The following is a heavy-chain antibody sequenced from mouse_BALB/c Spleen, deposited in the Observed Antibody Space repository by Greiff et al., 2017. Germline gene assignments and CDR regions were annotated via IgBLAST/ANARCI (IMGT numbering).Heavy chain of an antibody. CDR3: ARPDGNKAWFAY. CDR2: IDPENGNT. D-gene: IGHD2-1*01. J-gene: IGHJ3*01. Sequence: EVQLQQSGAELVRPGALVKLSCKASGFNIKDYYMHWVKQRPEQGLEWIGWIDPENGNTIYDPKFQGKASITADTSSNTAYLQLSSLTSEDTAVYYCARPDGNKAWFAYWGQGTLVTVSA. CDR1: GFNIKDYY. V-gene: IGHV14-1*02.